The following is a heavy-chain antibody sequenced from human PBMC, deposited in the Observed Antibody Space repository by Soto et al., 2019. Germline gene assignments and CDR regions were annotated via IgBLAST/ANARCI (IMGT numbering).Heavy chain of an antibody. V-gene: IGHV4-59*01. D-gene: IGHD3-3*01. J-gene: IGHJ6*03. CDR3: ARVSLAGYDFWSGYYPPYYYYYYMEV. Sequence: PSETLSLTCTVSGGSISSYYWSWIRQPPGKGLEWIGYIYYSGSTNYNPSLKSRVTISVDTSKNQFSLKLSSVTAADTAVYYCARVSLAGYDFWSGYYPPYYYYYYMEVWGKGTTVTVSS. CDR2: IYYSGST. CDR1: GGSISSYY.